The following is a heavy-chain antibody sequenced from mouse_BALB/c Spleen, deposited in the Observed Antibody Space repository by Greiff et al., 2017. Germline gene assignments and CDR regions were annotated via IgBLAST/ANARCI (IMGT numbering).Heavy chain of an antibody. CDR3: ARSGSSYWYFDV. Sequence: VQLHQSGAELVRPGVSVKISCKGSGYTFTDYAMHWVKQSHAKSLEWIGVISTYYGDASYNQKFKGKATMTVDKSSSTAYMELARLTSEDAAIYYCARSGSSYWYFDVWGAGTTVTVSS. J-gene: IGHJ1*01. V-gene: IGHV1S137*01. CDR1: GYTFTDYA. D-gene: IGHD1-1*01. CDR2: ISTYYGDA.